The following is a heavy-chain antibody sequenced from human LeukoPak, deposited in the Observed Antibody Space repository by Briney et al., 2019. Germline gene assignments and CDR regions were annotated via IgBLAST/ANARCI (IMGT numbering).Heavy chain of an antibody. V-gene: IGHV3-23*01. D-gene: IGHD6-19*01. J-gene: IGHJ4*02. CDR2: ISGSGGST. Sequence: GGSLRLSCAASGFTFSSYAMSWVRQAPGKGLEWVSAISGSGGSTYYADSVKGRFTISRDNSKNTLYLQMNSLRAEDTAVYYCATQWLVRPYFDYWGQGTLVTLSS. CDR3: ATQWLVRPYFDY. CDR1: GFTFSSYA.